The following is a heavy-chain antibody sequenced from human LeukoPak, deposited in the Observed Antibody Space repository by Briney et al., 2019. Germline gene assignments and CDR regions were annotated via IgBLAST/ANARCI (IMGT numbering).Heavy chain of an antibody. V-gene: IGHV3-48*04. Sequence: PGGSLRLSCAASGFTFSSYSMNWVRQAPGKGLEWVSYISSSGSTIYYADSVKGRFTISRDNAKNSLYLQMNSLRAEDTAVYYCARDRGPSDWFDPWGQGALVTVSS. CDR3: ARDRGPSDWFDP. J-gene: IGHJ5*02. D-gene: IGHD3-10*01. CDR1: GFTFSSYS. CDR2: ISSSGSTI.